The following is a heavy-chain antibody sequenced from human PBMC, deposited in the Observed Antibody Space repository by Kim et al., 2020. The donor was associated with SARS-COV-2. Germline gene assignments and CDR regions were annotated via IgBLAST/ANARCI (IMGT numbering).Heavy chain of an antibody. CDR3: ARSFGGVIAYFDY. D-gene: IGHD3-16*02. Sequence: SETLSLTCTVSGGSISSYYWSWIRQPPGKGLEWIGYIYYSGSTNYNPSLKSRVTISVDTSKNQFSLKLSSVTAADTAVYYCARSFGGVIAYFDYWGQGTL. V-gene: IGHV4-59*08. CDR2: IYYSGST. CDR1: GGSISSYY. J-gene: IGHJ4*02.